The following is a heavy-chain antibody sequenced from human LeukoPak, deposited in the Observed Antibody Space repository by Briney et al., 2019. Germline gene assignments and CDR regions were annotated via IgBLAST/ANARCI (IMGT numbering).Heavy chain of an antibody. CDR3: ARGRDWNRGSRGMYYYSGMDV. D-gene: IGHD1-1*01. CDR2: INHSGST. J-gene: IGHJ6*02. Sequence: SETLSLTCAVYGGSFSGYYWSWIRQPPGKGLEWIGEINHSGSTNYNPSLKSRVTISVDTSKNQFCLKLSSVTAADTAVYYCARGRDWNRGSRGMYYYSGMDVWGQGTTVTVSS. CDR1: GGSFSGYY. V-gene: IGHV4-34*01.